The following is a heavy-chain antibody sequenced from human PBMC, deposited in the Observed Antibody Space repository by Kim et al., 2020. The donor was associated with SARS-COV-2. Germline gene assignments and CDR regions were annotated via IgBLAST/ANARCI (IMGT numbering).Heavy chain of an antibody. Sequence: SETLSLTCTVSGGSISSYYWSWIRQPPGKGLEWIGYIYYSGSTNYNPSLKSRVTISVDTSKNQFSLKLSSVAAADTAVYYCARGQLTGTFDYWGQGTLVTVSS. CDR1: GGSISSYY. V-gene: IGHV4-59*13. CDR3: ARGQLTGTFDY. J-gene: IGHJ4*02. D-gene: IGHD1-20*01. CDR2: IYYSGST.